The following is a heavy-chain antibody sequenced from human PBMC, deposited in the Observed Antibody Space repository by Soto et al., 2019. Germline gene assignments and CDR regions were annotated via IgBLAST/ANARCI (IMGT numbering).Heavy chain of an antibody. Sequence: SETLSLTCTVSGGSISGYYWSWIRQPAGKGLEWIGRIYTSGSTNYNPSLKSRVTMSVDTSKNQFSLKLSSVTAADTAVYYCARGGGRDSSGYWVLDYWGQGTLVTVSS. CDR3: ARGGGRDSSGYWVLDY. V-gene: IGHV4-4*07. CDR2: IYTSGST. D-gene: IGHD3-22*01. CDR1: GGSISGYY. J-gene: IGHJ4*02.